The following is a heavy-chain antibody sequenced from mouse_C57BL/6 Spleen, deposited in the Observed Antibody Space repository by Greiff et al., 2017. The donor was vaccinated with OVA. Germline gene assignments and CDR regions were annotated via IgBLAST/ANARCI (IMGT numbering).Heavy chain of an antibody. V-gene: IGHV5-4*01. J-gene: IGHJ4*01. CDR3: ARETGSNYSMDY. CDR2: ISDGGSYT. Sequence: EVKLVESGGGLVKPGGSLKLSCAASGFTFSSYAMSWVRQTPEKRLEWVATISDGGSYTYYPDNVKGRFTISSDNAKNNLYLQMSHLKSEDTAMYYCARETGSNYSMDYWGQGTSVTVSS. D-gene: IGHD1-1*01. CDR1: GFTFSSYA.